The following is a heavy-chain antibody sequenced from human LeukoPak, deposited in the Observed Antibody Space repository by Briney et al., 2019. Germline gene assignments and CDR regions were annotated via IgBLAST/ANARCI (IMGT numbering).Heavy chain of an antibody. CDR2: ISAYNGNT. CDR3: ARDRTIVVVSSAMPGYNWFDP. Sequence: GASVKASCKASGYTFTTYGISWVRQAPGQGLEWMGWISAYNGNTDYAQKFQGRVTLTTDTSTSTAYMELKSLRSDDTAVYYCARDRTIVVVSSAMPGYNWFDPWGQGTLVTVSS. V-gene: IGHV1-18*01. CDR1: GYTFTTYG. J-gene: IGHJ5*02. D-gene: IGHD2-2*01.